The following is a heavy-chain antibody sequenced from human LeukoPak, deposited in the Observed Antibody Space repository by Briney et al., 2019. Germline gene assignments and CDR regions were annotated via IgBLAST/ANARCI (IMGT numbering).Heavy chain of an antibody. Sequence: PGGSLRLSCAASGFTFSSYGMHWVRQAPGKGLEWVAFIRYDGSNKYYADSVKGRFTISRDNSKNTLYLQMNSLRAEDTAVYYCAKDRRSGYYYDSSGYYPAYWGQGTLVTVSS. D-gene: IGHD3-22*01. CDR2: IRYDGSNK. CDR3: AKDRRSGYYYDSSGYYPAY. J-gene: IGHJ4*02. V-gene: IGHV3-30*02. CDR1: GFTFSSYG.